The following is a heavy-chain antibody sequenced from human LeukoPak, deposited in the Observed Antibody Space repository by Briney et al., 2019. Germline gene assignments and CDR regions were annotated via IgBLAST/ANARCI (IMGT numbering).Heavy chain of an antibody. CDR2: ISDRGSRT. CDR3: AKRGAVIRVILVGFHKEAYYFDS. J-gene: IGHJ4*02. V-gene: IGHV3-23*01. Sequence: GGSLRLSCAVSGITLSNYGMSWVRQAPGKGLEWVAGISDRGSRTNYADSVKGRFTISTDHPKNTLYLQMNSLRAEDTAVYFCAKRGAVIRVILVGFHKEAYYFDSWGQGALVTVSS. D-gene: IGHD3-22*01. CDR1: GITLSNYG.